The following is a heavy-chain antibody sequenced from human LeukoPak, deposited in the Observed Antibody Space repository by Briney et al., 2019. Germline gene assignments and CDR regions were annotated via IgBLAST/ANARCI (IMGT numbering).Heavy chain of an antibody. V-gene: IGHV3-48*03. CDR3: ARNPNYGSGSYYAEYNWFDP. D-gene: IGHD3-10*01. J-gene: IGHJ5*02. CDR2: ISSSCSTI. Sequence: GALRLSCAASGFTFSSYEMNWVRQAPGKGLEWVSHISSSCSTIYYADSVKGRFTISRDNAKNSLYLQMNSLRAEDAAVYYCARNPNYGSGSYYAEYNWFDPWGQGTLVTVSS. CDR1: GFTFSSYE.